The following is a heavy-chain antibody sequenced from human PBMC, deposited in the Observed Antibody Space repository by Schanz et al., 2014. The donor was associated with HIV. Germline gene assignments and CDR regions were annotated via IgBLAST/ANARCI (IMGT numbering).Heavy chain of an antibody. V-gene: IGHV3-23*04. CDR1: GFTFSSYA. D-gene: IGHD3-22*01. CDR3: AKPEYDSRGNSQSHFDY. CDR2: ISESGGRS. J-gene: IGHJ4*02. Sequence: VHLVESGGGVVQPGRSLRLSCAASGFTFSSYAMSWVRQAPGKGLEWVSSISESGGRSYYADSVNGRFTISRDNSKNTLYLQMTTLRIDDTAVYYCAKPEYDSRGNSQSHFDYWGQGTLVTVSS.